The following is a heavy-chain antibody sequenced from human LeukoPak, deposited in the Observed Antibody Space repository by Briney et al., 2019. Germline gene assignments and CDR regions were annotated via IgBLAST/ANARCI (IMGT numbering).Heavy chain of an antibody. CDR2: IIPIFGTA. V-gene: IGHV1-69*06. CDR3: ARSPNYYDSTIDY. D-gene: IGHD3-22*01. CDR1: GGTFSSYA. Sequence: SVKVSCKASGGTFSSYAINWVRQAPGQGLEWMGGIIPIFGTANYAQKFQGRVTITADKSTSTAYMELSSLRSEDTAVYYCARSPNYYDSTIDYWGQGTLVTVSS. J-gene: IGHJ4*02.